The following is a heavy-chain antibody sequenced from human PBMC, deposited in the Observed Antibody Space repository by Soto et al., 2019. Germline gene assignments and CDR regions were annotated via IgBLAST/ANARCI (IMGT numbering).Heavy chain of an antibody. J-gene: IGHJ6*03. CDR2: MNPNSGNT. V-gene: IGHV1-8*01. CDR3: AREQSAIAGDYYYYYMDV. CDR1: GYTFTSYG. Sequence: GASVKVSCKTSGYTFTSYGISWVRQSTGQGPEWMGWMNPNSGNTGYAQKFQGRVTMTRNTSISTAYMELSSLRSEDTAVYYCAREQSAIAGDYYYYYMDVWGKGTTVTVSS. D-gene: IGHD6-13*01.